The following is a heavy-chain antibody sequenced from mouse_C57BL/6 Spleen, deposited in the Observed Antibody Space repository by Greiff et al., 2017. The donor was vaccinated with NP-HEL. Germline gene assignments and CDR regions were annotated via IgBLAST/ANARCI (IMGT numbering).Heavy chain of an antibody. D-gene: IGHD1-1*01. Sequence: VQLQQPGAELVRPGTSVKLSCKASGYTFTSYWMHWVKQRPGQGLEWIGVIDPSDSYTNYNQKFKGKATLTVDTSSSTAYMQLSSLTSEDSAVYYCARSGYGSSVYAMDYWGQGTSVTVSS. J-gene: IGHJ4*01. CDR3: ARSGYGSSVYAMDY. CDR2: IDPSDSYT. CDR1: GYTFTSYW. V-gene: IGHV1-59*01.